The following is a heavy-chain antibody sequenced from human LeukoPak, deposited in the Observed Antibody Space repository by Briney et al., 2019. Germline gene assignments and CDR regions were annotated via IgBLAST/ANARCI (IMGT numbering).Heavy chain of an antibody. CDR3: ARDQSSNYDFWSGIGSWFDP. V-gene: IGHV4-31*03. D-gene: IGHD3-3*01. J-gene: IGHJ5*02. CDR2: IYYSGST. CDR1: GGSISGGGYS. Sequence: PSETLSLTCTVSGGSISGGGYSWSWIRQRPGKGLEWIGYIYYSGSTYYNPSLKSRVTISVDTSKNQFSLKLSSVTAADTAVYYCARDQSSNYDFWSGIGSWFDPWGQGTLVTVSS.